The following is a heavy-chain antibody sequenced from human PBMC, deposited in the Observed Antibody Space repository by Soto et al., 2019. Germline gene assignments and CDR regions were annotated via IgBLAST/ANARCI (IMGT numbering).Heavy chain of an antibody. V-gene: IGHV3-23*01. CDR2: ISGDAVTT. CDR3: AKLNHYDFWSGSMTFDH. CDR1: GFNFGSYG. D-gene: IGHD3-3*01. Sequence: GGSLRLSCEGSGFNFGSYGLVWVRRAPGKGLEWVSSISGDAVTTHYAESLKGRFVISRDNSKNILFLQINCLRAEDTAVYYCAKLNHYDFWSGSMTFDHWGQGSLVTVSS. J-gene: IGHJ4*02.